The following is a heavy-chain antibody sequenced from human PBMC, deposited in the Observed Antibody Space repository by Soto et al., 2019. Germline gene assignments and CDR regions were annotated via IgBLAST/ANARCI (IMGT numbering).Heavy chain of an antibody. CDR2: ISSSSSTI. J-gene: IGHJ4*02. V-gene: IGHV3-48*01. Sequence: GGSLRLSCAASGFTLNNHSMNWVRQAPGKGLEWVSYISSSSSTIYYTESVKGRFTIYRDNAKNLLYLQMNSLRAEDTAMYYCARPLTTGWEILINVYWGQGTLVTVSS. CDR3: ARPLTTGWEILINVY. CDR1: GFTLNNHS. D-gene: IGHD1-1*01.